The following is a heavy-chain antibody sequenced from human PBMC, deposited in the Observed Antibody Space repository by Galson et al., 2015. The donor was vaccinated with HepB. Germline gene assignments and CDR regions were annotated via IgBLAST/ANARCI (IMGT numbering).Heavy chain of an antibody. CDR2: IYSGGST. CDR3: ARKYVVRSSGWYFDY. J-gene: IGHJ4*02. V-gene: IGHV3-66*01. D-gene: IGHD6-19*01. CDR1: GFTVSSNY. Sequence: SLRLSCAASGFTVSSNYMSWVRQAPGKGLEWVSVIYSGGSTYYADSVKGRFTISRDNSKNTLYLQMNSLRAEDTAVYYCARKYVVRSSGWYFDYWGQGTLVTVSS.